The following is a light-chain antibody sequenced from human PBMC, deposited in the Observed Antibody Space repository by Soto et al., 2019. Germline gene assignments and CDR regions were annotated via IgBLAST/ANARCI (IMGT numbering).Light chain of an antibody. CDR2: WGS. CDR1: QSLLHSNVYHH. J-gene: IGKJ4*01. Sequence: DIVMTQSPLSLPVTPGEPASISCRSSQSLLHSNVYHHLDWYLQKPGQSPQLLIYWGSYRASGVPDRFRGSGSGTDFTLKISRVEAEDVGGYYCMHSLQILPLTFGGGTKVEI. V-gene: IGKV2-28*01. CDR3: MHSLQILPLT.